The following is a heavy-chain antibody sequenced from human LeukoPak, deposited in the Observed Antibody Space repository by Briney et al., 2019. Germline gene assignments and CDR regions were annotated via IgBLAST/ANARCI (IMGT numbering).Heavy chain of an antibody. J-gene: IGHJ5*02. Sequence: GGSLRLSCAASGSTFDDYAMHWVRQAPGKGLEWVSGISWNSGSIGYADSVKGRFTISRDNARNSLYLQMNSLRAEDTALYYCAKDIDLGYCTNGVYFALGFDPWGQGTLVTVSS. D-gene: IGHD2-8*01. V-gene: IGHV3-9*01. CDR3: AKDIDLGYCTNGVYFALGFDP. CDR2: ISWNSGSI. CDR1: GSTFDDYA.